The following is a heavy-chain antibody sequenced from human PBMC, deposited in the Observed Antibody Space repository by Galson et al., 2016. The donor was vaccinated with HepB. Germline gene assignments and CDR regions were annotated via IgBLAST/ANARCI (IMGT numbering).Heavy chain of an antibody. D-gene: IGHD3-10*01. CDR2: IDWDDDK. Sequence: PALVKPTQTLTLTCTFSGFSLNTSEMCVSWIRQPPGKALEWLALIDWDDDKYYSTSLRTRLTISKDTSKNRVVLTMTNMDPVDTATYFCARSQVYYYRSGSYYTLDYWGQGTLVTVSS. CDR3: ARSQVYYYRSGSYYTLDY. CDR1: GFSLNTSEMC. J-gene: IGHJ4*02. V-gene: IGHV2-70*01.